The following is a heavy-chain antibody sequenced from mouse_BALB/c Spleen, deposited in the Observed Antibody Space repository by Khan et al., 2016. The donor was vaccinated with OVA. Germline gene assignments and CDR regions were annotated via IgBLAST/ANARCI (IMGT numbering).Heavy chain of an antibody. CDR1: GYSITSDYA. D-gene: IGHD2-5*01. J-gene: IGHJ4*01. CDR2: ISYSGSI. V-gene: IGHV3-2*02. CDR3: KISNYPVAVDY. Sequence: QLEESGPGLVKPSQSLSLTCTVTGYSITSDYAWNWIRQFPGNKLEWMGYISYSGSISYNPSLKSRISITRDTSKNQFFLQLNSVTTEDTATXYCKISNYPVAVDYWGQGTSVTVSS.